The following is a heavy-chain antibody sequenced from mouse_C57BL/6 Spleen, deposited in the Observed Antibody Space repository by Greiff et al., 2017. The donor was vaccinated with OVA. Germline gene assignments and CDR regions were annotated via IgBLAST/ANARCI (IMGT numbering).Heavy chain of an antibody. CDR3: TRHEGVGYDYDGGPWFDY. Sequence: VQLQQSGAELVKPGASVKLSCKASGYTFTDYTIHWVKQRPGQGLEWIGWFYPGSGSIKYNEKFKDKATLTADKSSSTVYMELSRLTSEDTAVYFFTRHEGVGYDYDGGPWFDYWGQGTLVTVSA. D-gene: IGHD2-4*01. CDR1: GYTFTDYT. J-gene: IGHJ3*01. CDR2: FYPGSGSI. V-gene: IGHV1-62-2*01.